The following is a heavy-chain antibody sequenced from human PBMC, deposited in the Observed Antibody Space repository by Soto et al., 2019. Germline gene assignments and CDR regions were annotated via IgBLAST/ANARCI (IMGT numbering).Heavy chain of an antibody. Sequence: EVDLVESGGGLVQSGGSLRLSCAASGFTFRNYGMNWVLQAPGKGLEWVSYIGIGSSTTYYADSVKGRFTISRDNAKNSLYLQMNSLRAEDTAVYYCARDQLYYNDISGRPLNAFDVWGQGTMVTVSS. CDR3: ARDQLYYNDISGRPLNAFDV. CDR1: GFTFRNYG. V-gene: IGHV3-48*01. D-gene: IGHD3-22*01. CDR2: IGIGSSTT. J-gene: IGHJ3*01.